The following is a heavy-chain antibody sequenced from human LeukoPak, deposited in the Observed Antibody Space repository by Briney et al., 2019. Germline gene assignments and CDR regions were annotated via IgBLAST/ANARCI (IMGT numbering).Heavy chain of an antibody. CDR3: ARPMEEVPDAFDI. V-gene: IGHV5-51*01. CDR2: IYPGDSDT. J-gene: IGHJ3*02. Sequence: GESLKISCKGSGYSFTSCWIGWVRQMPGKGLEWMGIIYPGDSDTRYSPSFQGQVTISADKSISTAYLQWSSLKASDTAMYYCARPMEEVPDAFDIWGQGTMVTVSS. CDR1: GYSFTSCW. D-gene: IGHD2-8*01.